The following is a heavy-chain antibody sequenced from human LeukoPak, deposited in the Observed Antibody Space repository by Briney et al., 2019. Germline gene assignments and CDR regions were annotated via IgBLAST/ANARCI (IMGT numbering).Heavy chain of an antibody. D-gene: IGHD3-9*01. V-gene: IGHV4-61*09. CDR3: ASGLRYFDLYY. CDR2: IYTSGST. Sequence: SETLSLTCTVSGGSISSGSYYWSWIRQPAGKGLEWIGHIYTSGSTNYNPSLKSRVTISVDTSKNQFSLKLSSVTAADTAVYYCASGLRYFDLYYWGQGTLVTVSS. CDR1: GGSISSGSYY. J-gene: IGHJ4*02.